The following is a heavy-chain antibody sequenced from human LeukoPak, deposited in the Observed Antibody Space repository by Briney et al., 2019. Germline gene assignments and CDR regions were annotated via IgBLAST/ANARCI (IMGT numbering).Heavy chain of an antibody. J-gene: IGHJ4*02. CDR3: SSGSLVRVYDSSAYYGHY. CDR2: INPNRGST. D-gene: IGHD3-22*01. V-gene: IGHV1-46*01. CDR1: GYTFTGYY. Sequence: ASVKVSCKASGYTFTGYYMHWVRQAPGQGLEWMGIINPNRGSTNYAQKFQGRVTMTRDTSTSTVYIDLNKLRSKGKAIYYFSSGSLVRVYDSSAYYGHYWGEGTLVTVSS.